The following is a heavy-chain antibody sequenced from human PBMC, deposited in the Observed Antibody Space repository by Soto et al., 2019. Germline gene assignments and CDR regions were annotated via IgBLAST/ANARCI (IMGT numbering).Heavy chain of an antibody. Sequence: ASVKVSCKVSGYTLTELSMHWVRQAPGKGLEWMGGFDPEDGETIYAQKFQGRVTMTEDTSTDTAYMELSSLRSEDTAVYYCQTYCSGGSCLTDDWGQGTLVTVSS. J-gene: IGHJ4*02. CDR3: QTYCSGGSCLTDD. V-gene: IGHV1-24*01. D-gene: IGHD2-15*01. CDR2: FDPEDGET. CDR1: GYTLTELS.